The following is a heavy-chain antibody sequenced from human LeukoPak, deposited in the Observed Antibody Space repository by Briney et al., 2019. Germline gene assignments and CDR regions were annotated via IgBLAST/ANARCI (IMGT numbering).Heavy chain of an antibody. J-gene: IGHJ6*03. CDR1: GGSFSGYY. CDR3: ARGRIWFGETHPYYYYMDV. V-gene: IGHV4-34*01. Sequence: SETLSLTCAVYGGSFSGYYWSWIRQPPGKGLEWIGEINHSGSTNYNPPLKSRVTISVDTSKNQFSLKLSSVTAADTAVYYCARGRIWFGETHPYYYYMDVWGKGTTVTVSS. CDR2: INHSGST. D-gene: IGHD3-10*01.